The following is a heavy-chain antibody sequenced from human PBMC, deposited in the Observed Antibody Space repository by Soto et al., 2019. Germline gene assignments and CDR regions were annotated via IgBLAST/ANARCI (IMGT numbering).Heavy chain of an antibody. D-gene: IGHD4-17*01. V-gene: IGHV3-21*01. CDR1: GFSFSSYR. J-gene: IGHJ4*02. CDR2: ISSSSRHN. CDR3: ARESRHDYGDSYSFDY. Sequence: EVRLVESGGGLVKPGGSLRLSCEASGFSFSSYRMNWVRQAPGKGLEWVSSISSSSRHNYTAASVKGRFTISRDKARNSVSLQMNSLRVEDTGVYYCARESRHDYGDSYSFDYWGQGTLVTVSS.